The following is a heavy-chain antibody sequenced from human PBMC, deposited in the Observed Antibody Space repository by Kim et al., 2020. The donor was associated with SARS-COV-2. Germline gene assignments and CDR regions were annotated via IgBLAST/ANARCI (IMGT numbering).Heavy chain of an antibody. Sequence: SVGGRFTISRDKYKNTLYLQMNSLRAEDTAVYYCAKKLELRVGYYYGMDVWGQGTTVTVSS. CDR3: AKKLELRVGYYYGMDV. V-gene: IGHV3-23*01. J-gene: IGHJ6*02. D-gene: IGHD1-7*01.